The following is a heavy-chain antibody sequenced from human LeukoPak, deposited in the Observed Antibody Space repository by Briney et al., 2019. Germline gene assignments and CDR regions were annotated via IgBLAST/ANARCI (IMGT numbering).Heavy chain of an antibody. CDR1: GGTFSTYA. D-gene: IGHD3-22*01. CDR2: VIPILGIA. J-gene: IGHJ4*02. V-gene: IGHV1-69*04. CDR3: ARGFYYDSNGYYYFDY. Sequence: SVKVSCKASGGTFSTYAISWVRQAPGQGLEWMGRVIPILGIATYAQNYQGRVTITADKFTSTAYMELSSLRSEDTAVYYCARGFYYDSNGYYYFDYWGQGTLVTVSS.